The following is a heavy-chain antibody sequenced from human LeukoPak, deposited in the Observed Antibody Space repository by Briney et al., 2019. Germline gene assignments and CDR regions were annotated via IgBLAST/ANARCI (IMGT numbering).Heavy chain of an antibody. CDR1: GYTFTSYG. Sequence: ASVKVSCKASGYTFTSYGISWVRQAPGQGLEWMGWISAYNGNTNYAQKLQGRVTMTTDAATSTAYMELRSLRSDDTAVYYCARDDVERPYYMDVWGKGTTVTVSS. V-gene: IGHV1-18*01. CDR3: ARDDVERPYYMDV. D-gene: IGHD6-25*01. CDR2: ISAYNGNT. J-gene: IGHJ6*03.